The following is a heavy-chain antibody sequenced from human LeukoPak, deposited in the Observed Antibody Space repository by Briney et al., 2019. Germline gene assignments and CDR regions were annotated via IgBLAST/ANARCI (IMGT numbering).Heavy chain of an antibody. Sequence: ASVKVSCKASGYTFTTYGISWVRQAPGQGFEWMGWITTYNGNTNYAQNLQGRVTMTADTSTTTAYMELRSLRSDDTAVYYCARTTGGYSSDDFDYWGQGTLVTVSS. CDR3: ARTTGGYSSDDFDY. J-gene: IGHJ4*02. CDR1: GYTFTTYG. CDR2: ITTYNGNT. V-gene: IGHV1-18*01. D-gene: IGHD5-18*01.